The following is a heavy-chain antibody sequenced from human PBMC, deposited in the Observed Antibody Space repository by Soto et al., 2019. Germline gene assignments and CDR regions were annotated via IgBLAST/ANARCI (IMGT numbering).Heavy chain of an antibody. J-gene: IGHJ5*02. V-gene: IGHV3-48*01. Sequence: GGSLRLSCAASEFTFSSYSMNWVRQAPGKGLEWVSYISSSSSTIYYADSVKGRFTISRDNAKNSLYLQMNSLRAEDTAVYYCARHPERIAEIGWFDPWGQGTLVTVS. CDR1: EFTFSSYS. CDR2: ISSSSSTI. D-gene: IGHD6-13*01. CDR3: ARHPERIAEIGWFDP.